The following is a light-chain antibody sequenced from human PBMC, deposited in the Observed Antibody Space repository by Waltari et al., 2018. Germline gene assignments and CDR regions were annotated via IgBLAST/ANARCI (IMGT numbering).Light chain of an antibody. CDR2: AAS. J-gene: IGKJ3*01. V-gene: IGKV1-39*01. Sequence: IQMTQSPSSLSASIGDRVTITCRASQSITTYLNLYQQKPGKAPTLLIYAASSLQSGVPSRVSGSGSGTDFTLTISSLQPEDFATYYCQQSYSTPFTFGPGTKVDIK. CDR1: QSITTY. CDR3: QQSYSTPFT.